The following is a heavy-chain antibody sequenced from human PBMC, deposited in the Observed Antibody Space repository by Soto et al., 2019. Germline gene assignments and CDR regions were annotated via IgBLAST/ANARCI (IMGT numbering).Heavy chain of an antibody. Sequence: QVQLQQWGAGLLKPSETLSLTCAVYGGSFSGYYWSWIRQPPGKGLEWIGEINHSGSTNYNPSLKSRVTISVDTSKIQFSLKLSSVTAADTAVYYCARGRRGGYNLPRSGSVDYWGQGTLVTVSS. CDR2: INHSGST. D-gene: IGHD5-12*01. J-gene: IGHJ4*02. CDR3: ARGRRGGYNLPRSGSVDY. V-gene: IGHV4-34*01. CDR1: GGSFSGYY.